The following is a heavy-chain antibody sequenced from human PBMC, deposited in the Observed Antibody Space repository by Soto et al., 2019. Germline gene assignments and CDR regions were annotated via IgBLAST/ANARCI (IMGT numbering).Heavy chain of an antibody. V-gene: IGHV6-1*01. J-gene: IGHJ6*02. CDR3: ASLATIRVGATTDYYYGMDV. CDR2: TYYRSKWYN. D-gene: IGHD1-26*01. Sequence: SQTLSLTCAISGDSVSSNSAAWNWIRQSPSRGLEWLGRTYYRSKWYNDYAVSVKSRITINPDTSKNQFSLQLNSVTPEDTAVYYCASLATIRVGATTDYYYGMDVWGQGTTVTVSS. CDR1: GDSVSSNSAA.